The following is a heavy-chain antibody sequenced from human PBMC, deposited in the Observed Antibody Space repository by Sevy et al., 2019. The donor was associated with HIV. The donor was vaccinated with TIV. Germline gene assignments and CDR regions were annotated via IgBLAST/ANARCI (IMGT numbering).Heavy chain of an antibody. J-gene: IGHJ4*02. V-gene: IGHV3-73*01. CDR1: GATFSGSA. D-gene: IGHD3-10*01. CDR2: IRSRAKNYVT. CDR3: TSGGFSQKTGLYVDY. Sequence: GGSLRLSCAASGATFSGSAIHWVRQPSGKGLEWVGRIRSRAKNYVTEYGAPVKGRFSISRGDSKNTTYLQMNSLKTEDTAIYFCTSGGFSQKTGLYVDYWGPGTLVTVSS.